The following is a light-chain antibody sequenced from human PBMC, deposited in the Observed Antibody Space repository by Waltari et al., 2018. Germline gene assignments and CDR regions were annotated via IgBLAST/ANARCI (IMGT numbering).Light chain of an antibody. J-gene: IGLJ3*02. CDR2: EDS. CDR1: SSDVGRYNS. V-gene: IGLV2-14*01. CDR3: GSDASSKNGV. Sequence: SVLTHPASVSGSPGQSITISCTGFSSDVGRYNSVSWYQHHPDQAPKVIIFEDSNRPSGVSARFAGSKSGNTASLTSSGLQAEDEADYYCGSDASSKNGVFGGGTKLTVL.